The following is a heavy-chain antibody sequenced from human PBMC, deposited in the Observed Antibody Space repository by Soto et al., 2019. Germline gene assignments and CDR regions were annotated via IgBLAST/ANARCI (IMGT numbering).Heavy chain of an antibody. V-gene: IGHV1-18*01. J-gene: IGHJ4*02. D-gene: IGHD3-3*01. CDR3: ARDGKYYDFWSGYQTPIFDY. CDR2: ISAYNGNT. Sequence: ASVKVSCKASGYTFTSYGISWVRQAPGQGLEWMGWISAYNGNTNYAQKLQGRVSMTTDTSTSTAYMELRSLRSDDTAVYYCARDGKYYDFWSGYQTPIFDYWGQGTLVTVSS. CDR1: GYTFTSYG.